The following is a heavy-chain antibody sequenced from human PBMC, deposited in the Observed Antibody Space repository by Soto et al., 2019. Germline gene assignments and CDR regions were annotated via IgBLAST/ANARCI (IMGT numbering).Heavy chain of an antibody. CDR2: IKQDGSEK. Sequence: HPGGSLRLSCSASGFTFSSYCMSWVRQAPGKGLEWVANIKQDGSEKYYVDSVKGRFTISRDNAKNSLYLQMNSLRAEDTAVYYCARDPGSYCSGGSCYRPAEFDYWGQGTLVTVS. CDR1: GFTFSSYC. J-gene: IGHJ4*02. CDR3: ARDPGSYCSGGSCYRPAEFDY. V-gene: IGHV3-7*01. D-gene: IGHD2-15*01.